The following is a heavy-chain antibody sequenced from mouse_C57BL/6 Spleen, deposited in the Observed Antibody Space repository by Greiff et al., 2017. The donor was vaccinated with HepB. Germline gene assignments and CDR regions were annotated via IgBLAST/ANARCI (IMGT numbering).Heavy chain of an antibody. CDR3: AREGMDYYGSSSYWYFDV. D-gene: IGHD1-1*01. V-gene: IGHV1-4*01. CDR2: INPSSGYT. J-gene: IGHJ1*03. CDR1: GYTFTSYT. Sequence: QVQLPQSGAELARPGASVKMSCKASGYTFTSYTMHWVKQRPGQGLEWIGYINPSSGYTKYNQKFKDKATLTADKSSSTAYMQLSSLTSEDSAVYYCAREGMDYYGSSSYWYFDVWGTGTTVTVSS.